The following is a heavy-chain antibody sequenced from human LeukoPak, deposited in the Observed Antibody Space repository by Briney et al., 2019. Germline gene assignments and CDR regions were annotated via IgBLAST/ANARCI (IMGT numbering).Heavy chain of an antibody. CDR2: ISYDGSNK. J-gene: IGHJ4*02. CDR1: GFTFSSYG. V-gene: IGHV3-30*03. D-gene: IGHD5-18*01. CDR3: ARDGYDLNTPMVSTVFDC. Sequence: PGGSLRLSCSASGFTFSSYGMHWVRQAPGKGLEWVAVISYDGSNKYYADSVKGRFTISRDNSKNTLYLQMNSLRAEDTAVYYCARDGYDLNTPMVSTVFDCWGQGTLVTVSS.